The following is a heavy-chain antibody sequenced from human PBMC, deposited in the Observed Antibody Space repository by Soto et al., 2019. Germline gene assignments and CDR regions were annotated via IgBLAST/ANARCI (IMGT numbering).Heavy chain of an antibody. D-gene: IGHD3-22*01. CDR1: GGTFSSYR. CDR3: AKDRAPYDSSGLFDY. CDR2: IVPIYRTA. Sequence: ASVKVSCTASGGTFSSYRFNWVRQARGQGLEWLGGIVPIYRTADYAQNFQGRVTITADESTRTVYMELSSLKSQDTAVYYCAKDRAPYDSSGLFDYWGQGTLVTVSS. J-gene: IGHJ4*02. V-gene: IGHV1-69*13.